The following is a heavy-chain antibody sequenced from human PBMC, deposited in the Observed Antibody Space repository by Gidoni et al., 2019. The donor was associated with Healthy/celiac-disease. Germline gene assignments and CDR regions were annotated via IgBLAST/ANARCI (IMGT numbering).Heavy chain of an antibody. CDR3: ARETPHRIVGAYDYYYGMDV. Sequence: EVQLVESGGGLVQPGGSLRLSCAASGFTFSSYSMNWVRQAPGKGLEWVSYISSSSSTIYYADSVKGRFTISRDNAKNSLYLQMNSLRDEDTAVYYCARETPHRIVGAYDYYYGMDVWGQGTTVTVSS. CDR2: ISSSSSTI. CDR1: GFTFSSYS. J-gene: IGHJ6*02. V-gene: IGHV3-48*02. D-gene: IGHD1-26*01.